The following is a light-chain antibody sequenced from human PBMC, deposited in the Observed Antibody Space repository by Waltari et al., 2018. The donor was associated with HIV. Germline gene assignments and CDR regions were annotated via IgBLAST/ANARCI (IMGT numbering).Light chain of an antibody. J-gene: IGLJ3*02. V-gene: IGLV3-25*03. CDR3: QSTYHDGTWV. CDR2: KDI. CDR1: ALPKKF. Sequence: SYKLTQTPSVSVSPGQTARINCSRGALPKKFSSWYRQKPGQAPVLFTYKDIERPSGVPGRISGSGSGTGVTLTISGVQAEDEADYYCQSTYHDGTWVFGGGTKLTVL.